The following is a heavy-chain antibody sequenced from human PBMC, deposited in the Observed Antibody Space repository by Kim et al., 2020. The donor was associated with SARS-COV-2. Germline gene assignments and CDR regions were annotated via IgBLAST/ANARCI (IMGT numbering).Heavy chain of an antibody. CDR3: AKDVGEGRIYFDH. CDR2: ISGSSGTT. V-gene: IGHV3-23*01. D-gene: IGHD3-10*01. CDR1: GFTFSHYA. J-gene: IGHJ4*02. Sequence: GGSLRLSCAASGFTFSHYAMTWVRQAQGKGLEWVSSISGSSGTTYHADSVKGRVTISRDNSKTILFLQMNNLRDDDTAIYYCAKDVGEGRIYFDHWGQGT.